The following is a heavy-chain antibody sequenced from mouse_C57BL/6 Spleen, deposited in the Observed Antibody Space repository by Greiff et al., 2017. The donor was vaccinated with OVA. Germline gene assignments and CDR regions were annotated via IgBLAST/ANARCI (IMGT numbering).Heavy chain of an antibody. Sequence: QVQLQQPGAELVKPGASVKLSCKASGYTFTSYWMQWVKQRPGQGLEWIGEIDPSDSYTNYNQKFKGKATLTVDTSSSTAYMQLSSLTSEDSAVYYCAWGDGYPPFAYWGQGTLVTVSA. V-gene: IGHV1-50*01. J-gene: IGHJ3*01. CDR3: AWGDGYPPFAY. CDR1: GYTFTSYW. CDR2: IDPSDSYT. D-gene: IGHD2-3*01.